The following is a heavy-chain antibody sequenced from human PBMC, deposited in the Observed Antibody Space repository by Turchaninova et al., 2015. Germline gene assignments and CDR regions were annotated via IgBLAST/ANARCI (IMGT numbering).Heavy chain of an antibody. J-gene: IGHJ4*02. CDR2: IMPIFGTP. Sequence: QVQLVQSGAEVKKPGSAGTVCCPASGGTFSPSKTNWVRQAPGQGLEWMGGIMPIFGTPNYAQKFQGRVIITADEFTSTTYMELRSLRSEDTALYYCARGPDSSSYYYFYWGQGTLVTVSS. V-gene: IGHV1-69*12. D-gene: IGHD3-22*01. CDR1: GGTFSPSK. CDR3: ARGPDSSSYYYFY.